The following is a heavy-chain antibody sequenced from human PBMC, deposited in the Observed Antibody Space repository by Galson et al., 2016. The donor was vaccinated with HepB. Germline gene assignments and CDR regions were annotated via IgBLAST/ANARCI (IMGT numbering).Heavy chain of an antibody. CDR3: SRLGGHVDPAMVPTRSLPEYDFYY. CDR2: MNPYSANT. CDR1: GYTFSNSD. J-gene: IGHJ4*02. Sequence: SVKVSCKASGYTFSNSDLNWVRQAAGQGLEWMGWMNPYSANTGYAEKFQGRIIMTRDTSINTAYMELSSLRSEDTAVYYCSRLGGHVDPAMVPTRSLPEYDFYYCGQGTLVTVTA. V-gene: IGHV1-8*01. D-gene: IGHD5-18*01.